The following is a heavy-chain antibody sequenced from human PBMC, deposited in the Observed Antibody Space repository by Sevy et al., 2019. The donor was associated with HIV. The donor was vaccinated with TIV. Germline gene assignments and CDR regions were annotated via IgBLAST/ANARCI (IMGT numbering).Heavy chain of an antibody. V-gene: IGHV3-48*03. J-gene: IGHJ5*02. CDR3: ARVDANYDKGFDP. Sequence: GGSLRLSCEASGFTFSSYEMNWVRQAPGKGLEWVSYISSSGTTIKYADSVKGQFTISRDNAKNSLYMQMKSLRAEDTAVYYCARVDANYDKGFDPWGQGTLVTVSS. CDR1: GFTFSSYE. D-gene: IGHD3-22*01. CDR2: ISSSGTTI.